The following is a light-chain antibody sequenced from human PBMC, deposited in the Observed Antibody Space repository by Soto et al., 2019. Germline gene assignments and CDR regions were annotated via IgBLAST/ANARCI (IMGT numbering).Light chain of an antibody. V-gene: IGKV3-20*01. CDR1: QSVSSTY. CDR3: QHYGKSPRFFT. J-gene: IGKJ3*01. Sequence: EIVLTQSPGTRSLSPGESATLSCRASQSVSSTYLAWYQQKPGQAPRLLIYDASSRATGIPDKFIGSGSGSDFSLTISRLEPEDSAMYYCQHYGKSPRFFTFGPGTKVDIK. CDR2: DAS.